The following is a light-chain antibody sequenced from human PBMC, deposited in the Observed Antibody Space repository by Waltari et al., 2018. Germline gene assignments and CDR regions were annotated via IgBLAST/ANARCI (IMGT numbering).Light chain of an antibody. CDR3: SSFTDSVTLI. J-gene: IGLJ2*01. V-gene: IGLV2-14*01. CDR2: EVS. Sequence: QSALTQPASVSGSPGQAITTSFTGHSSCVGGHNLVSWYQQYPGKAPKLIIYEVSIRPSGVSNRFSGSKSGNTASLTISGLQAEDEAEYYCSSFTDSVTLIFGGGTKLTV. CDR1: SSCVGGHNL.